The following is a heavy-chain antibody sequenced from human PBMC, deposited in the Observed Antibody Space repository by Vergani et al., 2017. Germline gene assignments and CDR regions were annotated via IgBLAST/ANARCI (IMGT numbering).Heavy chain of an antibody. CDR1: GYTFTSYD. CDR3: ARRGTGYYYYYYYMDV. J-gene: IGHJ6*03. CDR2: MIPNSGNT. V-gene: IGHV1-8*03. Sequence: QVQLVQSGAEVKKPGASVKVSCKASGYTFTSYDINWVRQATGQGLEWMGWMIPNSGNTGYAQKFQGRVTITRNTSISTAYMELSSLRSEVTAVYYCARRGTGYYYYYYYMDVWGKGTTVTVSS. D-gene: IGHD3/OR15-3a*01.